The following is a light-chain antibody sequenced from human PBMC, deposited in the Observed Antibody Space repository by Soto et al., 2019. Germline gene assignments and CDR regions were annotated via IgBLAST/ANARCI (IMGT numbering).Light chain of an antibody. CDR1: SSDVGGYNY. J-gene: IGLJ1*01. CDR2: DVS. V-gene: IGLV2-14*01. CDR3: SSYTSSSNPWV. Sequence: QSALTQPASVSGSPGQSITISCTGTSSDVGGYNYVSWYQQHPGKAPKLMIYDVSNRPSGVSNRFSGSKSGNTASLTISGLQAEDEADYYCSSYTSSSNPWVFGTGTRSPS.